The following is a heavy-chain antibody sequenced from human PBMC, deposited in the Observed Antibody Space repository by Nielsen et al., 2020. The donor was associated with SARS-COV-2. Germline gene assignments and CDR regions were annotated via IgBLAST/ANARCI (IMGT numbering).Heavy chain of an antibody. CDR3: VKDGAYYGVRGVVHFGY. V-gene: IGHV3-74*03. CDR1: GFTFRNYG. D-gene: IGHD3-10*01. Sequence: GGSLRLSCAASGFTFRNYGMNWVRQAPGKGLAWVAHINSDGSRTTYADSVKGRFTISRDKAENTLYLQMNTLRAEDTAVYYCVKDGAYYGVRGVVHFGYGGRGTVVTVSS. CDR2: INSDGSRT. J-gene: IGHJ4*02.